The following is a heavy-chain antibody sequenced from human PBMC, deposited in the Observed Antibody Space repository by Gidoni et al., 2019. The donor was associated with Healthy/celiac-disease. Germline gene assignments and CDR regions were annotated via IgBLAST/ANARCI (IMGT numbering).Heavy chain of an antibody. J-gene: IGHJ4*02. CDR3: ARAPRLRNTIFGVVITTHPEYFDY. Sequence: EVQLVESGGGLVQPGGSLRLSCAASGFTFSSYSMNWVGQAPGKGLEWVSYISSSSSTIYYSDSVKGRFTISRDNAKNSLYLQMNSLRAEDTAVYYCARAPRLRNTIFGVVITTHPEYFDYWGQGTLVTVSS. CDR2: ISSSSSTI. V-gene: IGHV3-48*01. D-gene: IGHD3-3*01. CDR1: GFTFSSYS.